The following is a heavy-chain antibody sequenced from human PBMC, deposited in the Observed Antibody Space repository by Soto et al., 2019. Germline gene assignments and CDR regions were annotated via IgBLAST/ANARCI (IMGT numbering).Heavy chain of an antibody. V-gene: IGHV3-66*01. J-gene: IGHJ5*02. CDR3: KGGFGVNRS. Sequence: EVQLVESGGGLARPGGSLRLSCAPSDLTVSKNYMGGVRQAPGKGLEWVSLIYSGGAIYYADSVRGRFTISRDNSRNMVYLQMSSLRDEDTAVYYCKGGFGVNRSWGQGTLVTVSS. CDR1: DLTVSKNY. CDR2: IYSGGAI. D-gene: IGHD3-3*01.